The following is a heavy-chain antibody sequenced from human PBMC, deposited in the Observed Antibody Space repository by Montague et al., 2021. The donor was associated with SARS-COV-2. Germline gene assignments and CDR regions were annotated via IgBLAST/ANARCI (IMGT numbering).Heavy chain of an antibody. V-gene: IGHV4-39*07. CDR3: ARIRCITIFGVVITPYYYGMDV. D-gene: IGHD3-3*01. CDR1: GGSISSSSYY. Sequence: SETLSLTCTVSGGSISSSSYYWGWIRQPPGKGLEWIGEINHSGSTNYNPSLKSRVTISVGTSKNQFSLKLSSVTAADTAVYYCARIRCITIFGVVITPYYYGMDVWGQGTTVTVSS. J-gene: IGHJ6*02. CDR2: INHSGST.